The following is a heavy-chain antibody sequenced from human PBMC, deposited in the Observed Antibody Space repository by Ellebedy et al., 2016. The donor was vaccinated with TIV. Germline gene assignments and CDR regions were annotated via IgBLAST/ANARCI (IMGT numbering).Heavy chain of an antibody. CDR2: ISAYNGNT. V-gene: IGHV1-18*01. D-gene: IGHD4-17*01. CDR1: GYTFTSYG. CDR3: ARELTTVTTSGWFDP. Sequence: ASVKVSXXASGYTFTSYGISWVRQAPGQGLEWMGWISAYNGNTNYAQKFQGWVTMTRDTAISTAYMELSRLRSDDTAVYYCARELTTVTTSGWFDPWGQGTLVTVSS. J-gene: IGHJ5*02.